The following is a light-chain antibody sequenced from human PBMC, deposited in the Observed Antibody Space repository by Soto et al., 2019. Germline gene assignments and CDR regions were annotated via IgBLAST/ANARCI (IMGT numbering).Light chain of an antibody. CDR3: QQYNNWYT. CDR2: GAS. V-gene: IGKV3-15*01. J-gene: IGKJ2*01. Sequence: EIVMTQSPATLSVSPGERATLSCRASQSVGSSLAWYQQKPGQAPRLLIYGASTRATGIPARFSGSESGTEFTLTISSLQSEDFAVYYCQQYNNWYTFGQGTKLEIK. CDR1: QSVGSS.